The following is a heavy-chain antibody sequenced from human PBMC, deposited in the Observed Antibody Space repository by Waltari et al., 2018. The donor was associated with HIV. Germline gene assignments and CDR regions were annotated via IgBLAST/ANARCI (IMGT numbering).Heavy chain of an antibody. V-gene: IGHV4-39*01. J-gene: IGHJ4*02. CDR2: IYYSGST. CDR3: ARRPSSWYYFDY. CDR1: GGSISSSSYY. D-gene: IGHD6-13*01. Sequence: QLQLQESGPGLVKPSETLSLTCTVSGGSISSSSYYWGWIRQPPGEGLEWIGSIYYSGSTYYNPSLKSRVTISVDTSKNQFSLKLSSVTAADTAVYYCARRPSSWYYFDYWGQGTLVTVSS.